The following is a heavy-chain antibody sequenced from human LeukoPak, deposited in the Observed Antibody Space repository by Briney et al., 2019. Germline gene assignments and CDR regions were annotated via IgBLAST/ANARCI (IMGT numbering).Heavy chain of an antibody. D-gene: IGHD1/OR15-1a*01. CDR2: INAGYSNT. Sequence: GASVKVSCKASGYTFTNYAIHWVRQAPGQRLEWMGWINAGYSNTKYSQKFQGRVTITMDTSASTAYMELSSLRSEDTAVYYCARWGLEQRYMDVWGKGTTVTVSS. CDR3: ARWGLEQRYMDV. J-gene: IGHJ6*03. V-gene: IGHV1-3*01. CDR1: GYTFTNYA.